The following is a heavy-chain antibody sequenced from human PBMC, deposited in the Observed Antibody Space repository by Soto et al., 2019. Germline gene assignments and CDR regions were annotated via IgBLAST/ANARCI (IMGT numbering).Heavy chain of an antibody. CDR3: AKDISSYSGSYTYYFDC. D-gene: IGHD1-26*01. CDR1: GFTFSSYG. V-gene: IGHV3-33*06. J-gene: IGHJ4*02. CDR2: IWYDGSNK. Sequence: QVQLVESGGGVVQPGRSLRLSCAASGFTFSSYGMHWVRQAPGKGLEWVAVIWYDGSNKYYVDSVKGRFTISRDNSKNTLYLQMNSLRVEDTAVYYCAKDISSYSGSYTYYFDCWGQGTLVTVSS.